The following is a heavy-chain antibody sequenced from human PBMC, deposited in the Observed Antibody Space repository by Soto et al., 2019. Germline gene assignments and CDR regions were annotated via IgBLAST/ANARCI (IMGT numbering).Heavy chain of an antibody. V-gene: IGHV3-23*01. CDR1: GFTFSNYD. CDR3: AKRTASFVCFDY. J-gene: IGHJ4*02. Sequence: EVQLLESGGGLVQPGGSLRLSCAASGFTFSNYDMSWVRQAPGKGLEWVSTISGGGGRIYYADSVKGRFTISRDNSKNTLYMKTNRLRAEDTAVYYCAKRTASFVCFDYWGKGTLVTVSS. D-gene: IGHD5-18*01. CDR2: ISGGGGRI.